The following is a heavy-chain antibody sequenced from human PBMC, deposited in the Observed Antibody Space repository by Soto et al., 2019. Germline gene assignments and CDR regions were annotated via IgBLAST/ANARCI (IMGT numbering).Heavy chain of an antibody. J-gene: IGHJ6*02. V-gene: IGHV3-49*04. CDR2: IRSKAYGGTT. CDR3: SSQLSSGWHYGMDV. Sequence: PGGSLRLSCTASGFTFGDYAMSWVRQAPGKGLEWVGFIRSKAYGGTTEYAASVKGRFTISRDDSKSIAYLQMNSLKTEDTAVYYCSSQLSSGWHYGMDVWGQGTTVTVSS. D-gene: IGHD6-19*01. CDR1: GFTFGDYA.